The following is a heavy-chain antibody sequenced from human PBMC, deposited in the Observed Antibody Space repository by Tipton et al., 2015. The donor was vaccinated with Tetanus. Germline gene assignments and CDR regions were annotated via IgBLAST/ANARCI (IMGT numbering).Heavy chain of an antibody. CDR1: GYTFTGYY. CDR3: GREVRGSGWAYCDY. V-gene: IGHV1-2*05. J-gene: IGHJ4*02. D-gene: IGHD6-19*01. Sequence: QLVQSGPEVKKPGASVKVSCKASGYTFTGYYMHWVRQAPGQGLEWMGRINPNSGDTNYAQKFQDRVTMTRDTSISTAYMEVSRLRSDDTVVYYCGREVRGSGWAYCDYWGQGTLVTVSS. CDR2: INPNSGDT.